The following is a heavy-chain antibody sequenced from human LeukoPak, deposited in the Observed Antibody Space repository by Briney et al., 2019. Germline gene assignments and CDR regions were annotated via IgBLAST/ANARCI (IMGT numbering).Heavy chain of an antibody. D-gene: IGHD3-10*01. J-gene: IGHJ4*02. CDR3: ARVGWFEQALYY. Sequence: GGSLRLSCAASGFTFSSYEMNWVRQPPGKGLEWVSYISSSGSTIYYADSVKGRFTISRVNAKNSLYLQMKSLRAEDTAVYYCARVGWFEQALYYWGQGTLVTVSP. CDR2: ISSSGSTI. V-gene: IGHV3-48*03. CDR1: GFTFSSYE.